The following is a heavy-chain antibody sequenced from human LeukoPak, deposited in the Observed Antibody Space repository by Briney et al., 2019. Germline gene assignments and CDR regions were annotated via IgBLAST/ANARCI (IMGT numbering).Heavy chain of an antibody. D-gene: IGHD6-13*01. V-gene: IGHV3-30*18. CDR1: GFTFTSYS. J-gene: IGHJ4*02. CDR3: AKDRGSSSWYYFDY. Sequence: PGGSLRLSCAASGFTFTSYSMNWVRQAPGKGLEWVAVISYDGSNKYYADSVKGRFTISRDNSKNTLYLQMNSLRAEDTAVYYCAKDRGSSSWYYFDYWGQGTLVTVSS. CDR2: ISYDGSNK.